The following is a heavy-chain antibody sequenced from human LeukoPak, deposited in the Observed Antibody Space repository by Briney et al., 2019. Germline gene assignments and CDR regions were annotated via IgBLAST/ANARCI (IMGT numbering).Heavy chain of an antibody. CDR1: GFTFSSYG. CDR3: AKYLAHSSGWLPDAFDI. V-gene: IGHV3-30*18. D-gene: IGHD6-19*01. J-gene: IGHJ3*02. CDR2: ISYDGSNK. Sequence: GRSLRLSCAASGFTFSSYGMHWVRQAPGKGLEWVAVISYDGSNKYYADSVKGRFIISRDNSKNTLYVQMNSLRAEDTAVYYCAKYLAHSSGWLPDAFDIWGQGTMVTVSS.